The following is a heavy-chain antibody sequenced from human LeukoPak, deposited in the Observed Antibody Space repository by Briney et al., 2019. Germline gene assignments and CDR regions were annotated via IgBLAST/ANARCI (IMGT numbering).Heavy chain of an antibody. CDR2: INGRGDST. V-gene: IGHV3-23*01. J-gene: IGHJ4*02. D-gene: IGHD4-17*01. CDR1: GFSFSSYA. Sequence: QPGGSLRLSCAASGFSFSSYAMSWVRPAPGKGLEWVSGINGRGDSTVYADSVKGRFTISRDNSKNTLYLQMNSLRAEDTAVYYCAGGSTVTREIDYWGQGTLVTVSS. CDR3: AGGSTVTREIDY.